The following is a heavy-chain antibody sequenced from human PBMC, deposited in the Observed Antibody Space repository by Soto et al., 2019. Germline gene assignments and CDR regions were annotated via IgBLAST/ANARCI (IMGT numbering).Heavy chain of an antibody. Sequence: GGSLRLSCAASGFTFSSYAMSWVRQAPGKGLEWVSAISGSGGSTYYADSVKGRFTISRDNSKNTLYLQMNSLRAEDTAVYYCAKDVPGSSSCYTGEFDYWGQGTLVTVSS. D-gene: IGHD6-13*01. V-gene: IGHV3-23*01. CDR2: ISGSGGST. CDR3: AKDVPGSSSCYTGEFDY. CDR1: GFTFSSYA. J-gene: IGHJ4*02.